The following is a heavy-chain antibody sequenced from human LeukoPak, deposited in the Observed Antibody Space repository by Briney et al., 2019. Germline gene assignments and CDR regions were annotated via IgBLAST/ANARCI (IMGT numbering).Heavy chain of an antibody. J-gene: IGHJ5*02. D-gene: IGHD3-3*01. Sequence: GGSLRLSCAASGFTFSSYAMSWVRQAPGKGLEWVSAISGSGGSTYYADSVKGRFTISRDNSKNTLYLQMNSLRAEDTAVYYCARAPRKYDFWSGSNWFDPWGQGTLVTVSS. CDR1: GFTFSSYA. CDR3: ARAPRKYDFWSGSNWFDP. CDR2: ISGSGGST. V-gene: IGHV3-23*01.